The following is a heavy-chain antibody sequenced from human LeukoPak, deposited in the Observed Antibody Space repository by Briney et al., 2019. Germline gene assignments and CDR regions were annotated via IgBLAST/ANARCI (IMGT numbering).Heavy chain of an antibody. Sequence: GGSLRLSCAASGFTFSSYAMHWVRQAPGKGLEWVSCISSSSSYIFYADSVKGRFTISRDNAKSSLYLHMNSLRAEDTAVYYCAREDSGSYSYYYYYMDVCGKGTTVTVSS. V-gene: IGHV3-21*01. D-gene: IGHD1-26*01. CDR2: ISSSSSYI. CDR1: GFTFSSYA. J-gene: IGHJ6*03. CDR3: AREDSGSYSYYYYYMDV.